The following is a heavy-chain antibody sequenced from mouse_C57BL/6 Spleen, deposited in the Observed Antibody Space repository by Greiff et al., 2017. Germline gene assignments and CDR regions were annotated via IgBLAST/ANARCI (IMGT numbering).Heavy chain of an antibody. D-gene: IGHD1-1*01. CDR3: TRLGTTVVVSYWCFDV. Sequence: QVQLQQSGAELVRPGASVTLSCKASGYTFTDYEMHWVKQTPVHGLEWIGAIDPETGGTAYNQKFKGKAILTADKSSSTAYMELRSLTSEDSAVYYCTRLGTTVVVSYWCFDVWGTGTTVTVSS. CDR1: GYTFTDYE. CDR2: IDPETGGT. V-gene: IGHV1-15*01. J-gene: IGHJ1*03.